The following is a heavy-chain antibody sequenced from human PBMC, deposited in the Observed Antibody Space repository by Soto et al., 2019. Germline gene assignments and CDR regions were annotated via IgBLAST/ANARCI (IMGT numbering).Heavy chain of an antibody. J-gene: IGHJ4*02. D-gene: IGHD4-17*01. CDR2: IIPMFDTP. CDR1: GGTFSSDS. CDR3: ARYGGLDRDFNY. V-gene: IGHV1-69*13. Sequence: SVKVSCKASGGTFSSDSFSWVRQAPGQGLEWMGGIIPMFDTPIYAQKFQDRVTITADESTSTAYMQLSSLRSGDTAVYYCARYGGLDRDFNYWGQGSLVTVSS.